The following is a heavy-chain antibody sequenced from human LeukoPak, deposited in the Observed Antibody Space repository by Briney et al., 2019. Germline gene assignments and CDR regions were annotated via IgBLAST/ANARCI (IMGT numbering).Heavy chain of an antibody. CDR3: ARVRDFSNSPFNWFDA. CDR1: GYTFNANY. Sequence: ASVKVSCKAFGYTFNANYLHWLRQAPGQGLEWMGWINPNNPGTNSARKFQGRVTMTTDTSISTVYMELNSLSSDDTAVYFCARVRDFSNSPFNWFDAWGQGTLVTVSS. D-gene: IGHD4-4*01. J-gene: IGHJ5*02. V-gene: IGHV1-2*02. CDR2: INPNNPGT.